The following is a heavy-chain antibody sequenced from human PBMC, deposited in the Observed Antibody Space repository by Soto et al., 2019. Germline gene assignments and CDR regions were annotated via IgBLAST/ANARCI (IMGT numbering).Heavy chain of an antibody. Sequence: PSQTLSLTCAISGDSVSSNSAAWNWIRQSPSRGLEWLGRTYYRSKWYNDYAVSVKSRITINPDTSKNQFSLQLNSVTPEDTAVYYCARDQSHYCSSTSCHNYYYYYYYYMDVWGKGTTDTVSS. D-gene: IGHD2-2*01. CDR1: GDSVSSNSAA. V-gene: IGHV6-1*01. J-gene: IGHJ6*03. CDR2: TYYRSKWYN. CDR3: ARDQSHYCSSTSCHNYYYYYYYYMDV.